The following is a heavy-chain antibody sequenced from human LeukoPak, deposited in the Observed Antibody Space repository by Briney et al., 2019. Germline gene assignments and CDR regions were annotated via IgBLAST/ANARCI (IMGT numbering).Heavy chain of an antibody. D-gene: IGHD1-26*01. CDR2: INPNSVT. Sequence: GASVKVSCRVSGYTFTDYYIHWVRQAPGQGLEWMGWINPNSVTNYAQKFQGRVTMTRDTSISTAYMELSRLTSDDMAVYYCSRGEVDGPDFDYWGQGTLVTVSS. CDR3: SRGEVDGPDFDY. J-gene: IGHJ4*02. CDR1: GYTFTDYY. V-gene: IGHV1-2*02.